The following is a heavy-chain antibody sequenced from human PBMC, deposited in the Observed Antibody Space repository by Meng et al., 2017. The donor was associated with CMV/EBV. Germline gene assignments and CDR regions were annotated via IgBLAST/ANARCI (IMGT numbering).Heavy chain of an antibody. CDR1: GGSISSYY. Sequence: QVALQEVGPGLVTPSGSLSLPCTVFGGSISSYYWSWIRQPAGKGLEWIVRIYTSGSTNYNPSLKSRVTMSVDTSKNQFSLKLSSVTAADTAVYYCARHGDTAMVVGIDYWGQGTLVTVSS. CDR3: ARHGDTAMVVGIDY. V-gene: IGHV4-4*07. J-gene: IGHJ4*02. CDR2: IYTSGST. D-gene: IGHD5-18*01.